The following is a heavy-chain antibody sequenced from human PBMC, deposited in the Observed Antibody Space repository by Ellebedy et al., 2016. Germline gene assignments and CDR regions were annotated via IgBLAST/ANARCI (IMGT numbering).Heavy chain of an antibody. CDR3: ATERGTAVANPDS. Sequence: SVKVSCXASGGTFSSDAISWVRQAPGQGLEWMGGIIPVFGVPYYAQSLQGRVTITADESTSTGYMELSSLTSEDTAVYYCATERGTAVANPDSWGQGTLVTVSS. CDR2: IIPVFGVP. D-gene: IGHD6-19*01. J-gene: IGHJ4*02. V-gene: IGHV1-69*13. CDR1: GGTFSSDA.